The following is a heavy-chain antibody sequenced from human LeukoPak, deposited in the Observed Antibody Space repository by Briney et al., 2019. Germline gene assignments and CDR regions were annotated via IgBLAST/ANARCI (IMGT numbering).Heavy chain of an antibody. J-gene: IGHJ4*02. CDR3: AREVGATTY. V-gene: IGHV3-21*01. CDR1: GFTFSSYS. CDR2: VSSSSSYM. D-gene: IGHD1-26*01. Sequence: GGTLRLSFSASGFTFSSYSMNWVRQAPGKGLEWVSAVSSSSSYMDYADSVKGRFTIYRHNPKNSLYLKTNSLRAADTAVYYCAREVGATTYWGQGTLVTVSS.